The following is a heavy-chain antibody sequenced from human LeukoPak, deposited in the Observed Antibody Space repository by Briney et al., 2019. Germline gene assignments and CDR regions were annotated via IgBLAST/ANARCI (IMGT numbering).Heavy chain of an antibody. CDR1: GGSISSGDYY. Sequence: SETLSLTYTVSGGSISSGDYYWSWLRQPPGTGLEWIGYIYYSGSTYYNPSLKSRVTISVDTSKNQFSLKLSSVTAADTAVYYCARGSMVRGVITNLDYWGQVTLVTVSS. CDR3: ARGSMVRGVITNLDY. D-gene: IGHD3-10*01. CDR2: IYYSGST. J-gene: IGHJ4*02. V-gene: IGHV4-30-4*01.